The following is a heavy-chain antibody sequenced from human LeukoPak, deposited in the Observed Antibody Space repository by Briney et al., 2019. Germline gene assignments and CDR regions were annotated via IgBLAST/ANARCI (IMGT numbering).Heavy chain of an antibody. CDR2: ISYDGSNK. V-gene: IGHV3-30-3*01. D-gene: IGHD1-26*01. Sequence: PGRSLRLSCAASGFTFSSYAMHWVRQAPGKGLEWVAVISYDGSNKYYADSVKGRFTISRDNSKNTLYLQMNSLRAEDTAIYYCANKPGTYYDYWGQGTLVTVSS. CDR3: ANKPGTYYDY. J-gene: IGHJ4*02. CDR1: GFTFSSYA.